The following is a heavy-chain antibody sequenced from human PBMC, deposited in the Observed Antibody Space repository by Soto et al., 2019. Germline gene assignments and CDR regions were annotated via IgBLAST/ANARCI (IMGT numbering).Heavy chain of an antibody. V-gene: IGHV1-18*01. Sequence: ASVKVSCKASGYTFTSYGISWVRQAPGQGLEWMGWISAYNGKTNYAQKIQGRVTMTTDTSTSTAYMELRSLRSDDTAVYYCARGGDFWSGYYYYYYYYMDVWGKGTTVTVSS. D-gene: IGHD3-3*01. CDR2: ISAYNGKT. J-gene: IGHJ6*03. CDR3: ARGGDFWSGYYYYYYYYMDV. CDR1: GYTFTSYG.